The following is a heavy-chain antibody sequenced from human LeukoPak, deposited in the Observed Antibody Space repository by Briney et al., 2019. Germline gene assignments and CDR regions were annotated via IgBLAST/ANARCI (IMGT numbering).Heavy chain of an antibody. CDR3: ARGPLPAAMEGCDY. D-gene: IGHD2-2*01. V-gene: IGHV1-2*02. CDR2: INPNSGGT. J-gene: IGHJ4*02. Sequence: ASVNVSCKASGYTFTGYYMHWVRQAPGQGLEWMGWINPNSGGTNYAQKFQGRDTMTRDTSISTAYMELSRLRSDDTAVYYCARGPLPAAMEGCDYWGQGTLVTVSS. CDR1: GYTFTGYY.